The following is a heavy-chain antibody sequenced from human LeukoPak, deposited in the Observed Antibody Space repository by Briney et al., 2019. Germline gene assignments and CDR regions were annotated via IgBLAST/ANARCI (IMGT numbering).Heavy chain of an antibody. D-gene: IGHD1-1*01. CDR1: GGSISSYY. CDR3: ASSEYRPGTTDAFDI. Sequence: SETLSLTCTVSGGSISSYYWSWIRQPAGKELEWIGRIYTSGSTNYNPSLKSRVTMSVDTSKNQFSLKLSSVTAADTAVYYCASSEYRPGTTDAFDIWGQGTMVTVSS. CDR2: IYTSGST. J-gene: IGHJ3*02. V-gene: IGHV4-4*07.